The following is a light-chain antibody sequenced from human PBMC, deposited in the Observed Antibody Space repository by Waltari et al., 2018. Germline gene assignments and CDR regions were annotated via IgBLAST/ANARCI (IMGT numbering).Light chain of an antibody. V-gene: IGLV2-23*01. CDR2: EGS. CDR3: CSYAGSGTWV. J-gene: IGLJ3*02. CDR1: SSDVGSYNF. Sequence: QSALTQPASVSGSPGQSITIPCTGTSSDVGSYNFVSWYQQHPGKAPKFMIYEGSKRPSGISNRFSGSKSGNTASLTISGLQAEDEADYYCCSYAGSGTWVFGGGTKLTVL.